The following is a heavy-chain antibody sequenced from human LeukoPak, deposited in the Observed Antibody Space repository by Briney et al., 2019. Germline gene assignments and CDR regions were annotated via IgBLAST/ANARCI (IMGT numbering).Heavy chain of an antibody. D-gene: IGHD3-22*01. V-gene: IGHV3-48*03. CDR2: ITSSGNTI. CDR3: ARANYYDISGYDY. Sequence: GGSLRLSCAASGFTFRSYEMNWVRQAPGKGLEWVSYITSSGNTIYYADSVKGRFTISRDNAKNSLYLQMNSLRTEDTAVYYCARANYYDISGYDYWGQGTLVTVSS. J-gene: IGHJ4*02. CDR1: GFTFRSYE.